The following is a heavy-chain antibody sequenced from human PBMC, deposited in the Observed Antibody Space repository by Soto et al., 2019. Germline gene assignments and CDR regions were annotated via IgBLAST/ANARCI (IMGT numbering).Heavy chain of an antibody. J-gene: IGHJ6*02. CDR2: ISYDGSNR. CDR3: ARDLWEYDFWSGYSTTYYGMDV. CDR1: GFTFSNYG. V-gene: IGHV3-30-3*01. Sequence: GGSLRLSCAASGFTFSNYGMHWVRQAPGKGLEWVAVISYDGSNRYYADSVKGRFTISRDNSKNTLYLQMNSLRAEDAAVYYCARDLWEYDFWSGYSTTYYGMDVWGQGTTVTVSS. D-gene: IGHD3-3*01.